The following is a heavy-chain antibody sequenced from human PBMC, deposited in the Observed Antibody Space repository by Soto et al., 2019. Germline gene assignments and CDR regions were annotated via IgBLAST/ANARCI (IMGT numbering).Heavy chain of an antibody. J-gene: IGHJ4*02. CDR3: ARGPYDYVWGSYRSKYYFDY. CDR1: GGSFSGYY. CDR2: INHSGST. D-gene: IGHD3-16*02. V-gene: IGHV4-34*01. Sequence: PSETLSLTCAVYGGSFSGYYWSWIRQPPGKGLEWIGEINHSGSTNYNPSLKRRVTISVDTSKNQFSLKLSSVTAADTAVYYCARGPYDYVWGSYRSKYYFDYWGQGTLVTVSS.